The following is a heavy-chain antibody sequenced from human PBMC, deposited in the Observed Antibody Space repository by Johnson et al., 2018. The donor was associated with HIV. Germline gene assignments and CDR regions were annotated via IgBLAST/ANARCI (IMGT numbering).Heavy chain of an antibody. CDR3: ARDAPNFFDSSGVRDDAFDI. V-gene: IGHV3-66*01. CDR2: IYSDGST. CDR1: VFTFSGNY. J-gene: IGHJ3*02. D-gene: IGHD3-22*01. Sequence: VQLVESGGGLVQPGGSLSPSCAASVFTFSGNYMNWVRQAPGKGLEWVSVIYSDGSTYYAASVQGRFTLSRDNSQNTLYLQMNSLRAEDTAVYFCARDAPNFFDSSGVRDDAFDIWGPGTMVTVSS.